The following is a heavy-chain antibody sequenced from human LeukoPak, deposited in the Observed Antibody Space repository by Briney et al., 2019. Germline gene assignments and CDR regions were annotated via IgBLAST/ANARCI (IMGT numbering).Heavy chain of an antibody. V-gene: IGHV4-34*01. CDR2: IYHSGST. J-gene: IGHJ5*02. Sequence: SETLSLTCAVYGGSFSGYYWSWIRQPPGKGLEWIGSIYHSGSTYYNPSLKSRVTISVDTSKNQFSLKLSSVTAADTAVYYCARDNIAAAGDNWFDPWGQGTLVTVSS. CDR1: GGSFSGYY. CDR3: ARDNIAAAGDNWFDP. D-gene: IGHD6-13*01.